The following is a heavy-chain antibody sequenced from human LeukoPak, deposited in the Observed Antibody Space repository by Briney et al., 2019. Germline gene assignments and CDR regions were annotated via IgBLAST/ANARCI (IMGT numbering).Heavy chain of an antibody. J-gene: IGHJ4*02. V-gene: IGHV1-3*01. D-gene: IGHD1-26*01. Sequence: ASVKVSCKASGYTFTIYAMHWVRQAPGQRLEWMGWINAGNGNTKYSQKFQGRVTITRDTSASTAYMELSSLRSEDTAVYYCARDLGGSFIIDYWGQGTLVTVSS. CDR1: GYTFTIYA. CDR3: ARDLGGSFIIDY. CDR2: INAGNGNT.